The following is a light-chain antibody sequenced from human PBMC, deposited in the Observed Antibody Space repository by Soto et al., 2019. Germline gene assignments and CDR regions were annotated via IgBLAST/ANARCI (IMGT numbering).Light chain of an antibody. J-gene: IGKJ4*01. CDR3: QQYDNWPPLT. CDR2: DAS. Sequence: ETVLTQSPATLSLSPGESATLSCRASQSVSTYLAWYQQKPGQAPRLLIYDASNRVTGIPARFRGSGSGTDFTLTISSLQSEDFAVYYCQQYDNWPPLTFGGGTKVDIK. CDR1: QSVSTY. V-gene: IGKV3-11*01.